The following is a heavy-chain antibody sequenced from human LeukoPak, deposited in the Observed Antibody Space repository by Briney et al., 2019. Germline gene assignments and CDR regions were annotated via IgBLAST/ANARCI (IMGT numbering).Heavy chain of an antibody. V-gene: IGHV3-11*01. CDR3: ASVFAPTGGYGMDV. CDR2: ISSSCSTI. D-gene: IGHD2-8*02. J-gene: IGHJ6*02. CDR1: GFTFSDYY. Sequence: PGGSLRLSCAASGFTFSDYYMSWIRQAPGKGLEWVSYISSSCSTIYYADSVKGRFTISRDNAKNSLYLQMNSLRAEDTAVYYCASVFAPTGGYGMDVWGQGTTVTVSS.